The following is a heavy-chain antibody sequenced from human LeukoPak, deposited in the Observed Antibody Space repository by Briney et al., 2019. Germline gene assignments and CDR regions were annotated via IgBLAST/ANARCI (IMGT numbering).Heavy chain of an antibody. J-gene: IGHJ4*02. CDR1: GFTFSSYA. V-gene: IGHV3-23*01. CDR2: ISGGGGST. CDR3: AKDPRGRVAAAPLDY. D-gene: IGHD6-13*01. Sequence: PGGSLRLSCAASGFTFSSYAMSWVRQAPGKGLEWVSAISGGGGSTYYADSVKGRFTISRDNSKNTLYLQMNSLRAEDTAVYYCAKDPRGRVAAAPLDYWGEGTLVTVSS.